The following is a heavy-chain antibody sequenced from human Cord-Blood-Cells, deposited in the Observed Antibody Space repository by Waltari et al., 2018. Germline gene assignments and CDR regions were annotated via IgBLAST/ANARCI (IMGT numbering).Heavy chain of an antibody. D-gene: IGHD2-2*02. CDR2: IIPIFGTA. CDR3: ARARDIVVVPAAIRGWFDP. CDR1: GGTFSSYA. V-gene: IGHV1-69*01. Sequence: QVQLVQSGAEVKKPGSSVKVSCKASGGTFSSYAISWVRQAPGQGLEWMGGIIPIFGTANYAKKFQGRVTITADESTSTAYMELSSLRSEDTAVYYCARARDIVVVPAAIRGWFDPWGQGTLVTVSS. J-gene: IGHJ5*02.